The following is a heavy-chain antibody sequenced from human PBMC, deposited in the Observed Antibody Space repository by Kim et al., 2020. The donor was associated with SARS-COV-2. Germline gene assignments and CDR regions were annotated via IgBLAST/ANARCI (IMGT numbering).Heavy chain of an antibody. J-gene: IGHJ4*02. CDR1: GYTFTDYY. V-gene: IGHV1-2*06. D-gene: IGHD3-10*01. Sequence: ASVKVSCKASGYTFTDYYMYWVRQAPGQGLEWMGRINPKSGGTYYAQKFQGRVTMTRDASVSTAYMEVSRLTSDDTAVYYCATLVRGVILFDYWGQGTLV. CDR3: ATLVRGVILFDY. CDR2: INPKSGGT.